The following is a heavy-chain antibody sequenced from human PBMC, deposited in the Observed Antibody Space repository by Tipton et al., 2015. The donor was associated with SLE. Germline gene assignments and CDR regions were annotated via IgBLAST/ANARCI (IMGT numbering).Heavy chain of an antibody. V-gene: IGHV4-59*12. CDR3: ARETGDRGWYFDL. D-gene: IGHD7-27*01. CDR2: IYYSGST. Sequence: TLSLTCTVSGGSISSYYWSWIRQPPGKGLEWIGYIYYSGSTNYNPSLKSRVTISVDTSKNQFSLKLSSVTAADTAVYYCARETGDRGWYFDLWGRGTLVTVSS. J-gene: IGHJ2*01. CDR1: GGSISSYY.